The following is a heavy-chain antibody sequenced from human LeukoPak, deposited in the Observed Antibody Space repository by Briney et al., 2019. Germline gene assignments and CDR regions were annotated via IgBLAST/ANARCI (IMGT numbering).Heavy chain of an antibody. Sequence: GGSLRLSCAASGFTFRSYSMNWVRQAPGKGLEWVSSISSSSSYIYYADSVKGRFTISRDNAKNSLYLQMNSLRAEDTAVYYCARVPLRYCSSTSCYANDYWGQGTLVTVSS. CDR3: ARVPLRYCSSTSCYANDY. V-gene: IGHV3-21*01. CDR2: ISSSSSYI. J-gene: IGHJ4*02. D-gene: IGHD2-2*01. CDR1: GFTFRSYS.